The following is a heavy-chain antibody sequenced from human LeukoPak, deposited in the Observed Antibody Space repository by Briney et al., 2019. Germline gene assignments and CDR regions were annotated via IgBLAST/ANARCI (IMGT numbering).Heavy chain of an antibody. V-gene: IGHV1-46*01. CDR1: GYTFTTYY. J-gene: IGHJ6*03. Sequence: GASVKVSCKASGYTFTTYYMHWVRQAPGQGLEWMGIINPSGGSTSYAQKFQGRVTMTRDTSTSTVYMELSSLRSEDTAVYYCARSSGRSPNRDYMDVWGKGTTVTISS. D-gene: IGHD1-14*01. CDR3: ARSSGRSPNRDYMDV. CDR2: INPSGGST.